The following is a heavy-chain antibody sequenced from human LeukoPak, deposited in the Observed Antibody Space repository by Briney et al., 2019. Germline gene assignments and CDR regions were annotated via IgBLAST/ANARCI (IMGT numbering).Heavy chain of an antibody. CDR1: GFTFNAYS. Sequence: PGGSLRLSCAASGFTFNAYSMNWVRQAPGQGLEWVSSITSSGSYIYYRDSLKGRFTISRDNAKNSLYLQLNSLRDDDTAVYYCARGTDSGYDSTGSFDYWGQGALVTASS. J-gene: IGHJ4*02. CDR2: ITSSGSYI. CDR3: ARGTDSGYDSTGSFDY. D-gene: IGHD5-12*01. V-gene: IGHV3-21*01.